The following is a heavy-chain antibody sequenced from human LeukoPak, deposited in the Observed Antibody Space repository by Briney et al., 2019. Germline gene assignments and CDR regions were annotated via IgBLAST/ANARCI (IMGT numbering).Heavy chain of an antibody. Sequence: PGGSLRLSCAASGFIVSSNYMSWVRQAPGKGLEGVSIIYSGGITYYADSVKGRFTISRDISKNTLHLQMNSLRAEDTAVYYCARLGYYDALTDILDDFWGQGTLVTVSS. D-gene: IGHD3-9*01. V-gene: IGHV3-53*01. J-gene: IGHJ4*02. CDR3: ARLGYYDALTDILDDF. CDR2: IYSGGIT. CDR1: GFIVSSNY.